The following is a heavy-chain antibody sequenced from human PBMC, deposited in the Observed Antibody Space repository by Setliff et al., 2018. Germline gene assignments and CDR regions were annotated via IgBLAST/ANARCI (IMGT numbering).Heavy chain of an antibody. J-gene: IGHJ6*02. Sequence: SVKVSCKASGGTFSSYAISWVRQAPGQGLEWMGGIIPIFGTANYAQKFQGRVTITADRSTSTAYMELSSLRSEDTAVYYCARDLITGTTEYYYGMDVWGQGTTVTVSS. V-gene: IGHV1-69*06. CDR2: IIPIFGTA. D-gene: IGHD1-20*01. CDR3: ARDLITGTTEYYYGMDV. CDR1: GGTFSSYA.